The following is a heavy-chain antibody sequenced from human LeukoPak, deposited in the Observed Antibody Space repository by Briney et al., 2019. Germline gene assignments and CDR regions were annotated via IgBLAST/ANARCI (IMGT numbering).Heavy chain of an antibody. D-gene: IGHD5-24*01. J-gene: IGHJ4*02. Sequence: SETLSLTCAVYGGSFSGYYWSWIRQPPGKGLEWIGEINHSGSTNYNPSLKSRVTISVDTSKNQFSLKLSSVTAADTAVYFCARLRAHAYNYGFDYWGQGALVTVSS. V-gene: IGHV4-34*01. CDR3: ARLRAHAYNYGFDY. CDR1: GGSFSGYY. CDR2: INHSGST.